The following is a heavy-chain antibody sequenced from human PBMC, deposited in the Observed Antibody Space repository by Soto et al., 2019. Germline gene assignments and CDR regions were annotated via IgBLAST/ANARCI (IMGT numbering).Heavy chain of an antibody. D-gene: IGHD2-2*02. CDR2: MNPNSGNT. J-gene: IGHJ4*02. CDR3: AYCSSTSCYMGLDY. CDR1: GYTFTSYD. V-gene: IGHV1-8*01. Sequence: ASVKVSCKASGYTFTSYDINWVRQATGQGLEWMGWMNPNSGNTGYAQKFQGRVTMTRNTSISTAYMELSSLRSEDTAVYYCAYCSSTSCYMGLDYWGQGTLVTVSS.